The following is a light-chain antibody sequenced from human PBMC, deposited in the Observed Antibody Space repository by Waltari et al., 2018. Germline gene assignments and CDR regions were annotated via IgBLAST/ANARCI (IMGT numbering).Light chain of an antibody. CDR3: QQYDGSVLT. CDR2: GAS. Sequence: IVLTQSPDTLSLSPGQRATLSCRPSQTINNNFLVWYQQKPGQAPRLILHGASSRATGFPDRFSGSGSGTDFTLTINSLKPEDSAVYYCQQYDGSVLTFGGGTKVEI. V-gene: IGKV3-20*01. J-gene: IGKJ4*01. CDR1: QTINNNF.